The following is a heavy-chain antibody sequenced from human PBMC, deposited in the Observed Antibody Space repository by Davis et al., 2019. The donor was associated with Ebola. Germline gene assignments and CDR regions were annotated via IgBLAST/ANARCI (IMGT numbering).Heavy chain of an antibody. CDR3: ARAPDVSDRKTVDN. CDR2: SRNKGNKYNT. CDR1: GFTFSDHD. D-gene: IGHD1-14*01. J-gene: IGHJ4*02. Sequence: GESLKISCAASGFTFSDHDVDWVRQAPGKGLEWVGRSRNKGNKYNTEYAASVKGRFTFSRDDSKNSVYLQMNSLKTEDTAVYYCARAPDVSDRKTVDNWGQGTLVTVSS. V-gene: IGHV3-72*01.